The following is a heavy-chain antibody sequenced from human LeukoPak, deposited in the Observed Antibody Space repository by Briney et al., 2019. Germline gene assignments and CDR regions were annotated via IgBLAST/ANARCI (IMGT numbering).Heavy chain of an antibody. V-gene: IGHV1-69*01. CDR3: ARDFDTGGYVRFDT. CDR2: IVPVFGSP. Sequence: SVKVSCKASGGTFNIYGISWVRQAPGQGLEWMGRIVPVFGSPNYAQSFQDRVTITADETTTTSYMELNSLRSEDTAVYYCARDFDTGGYVRFDTWGQGTQVTVSS. CDR1: GGTFNIYG. D-gene: IGHD3-22*01. J-gene: IGHJ5*02.